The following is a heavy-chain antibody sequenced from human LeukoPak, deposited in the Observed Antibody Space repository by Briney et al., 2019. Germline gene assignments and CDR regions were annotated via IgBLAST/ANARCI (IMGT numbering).Heavy chain of an antibody. J-gene: IGHJ4*02. Sequence: SETLSLTCAVSGDSIRSTNWWSWVRQSPEKGLEWIGEIYHGGSTNYNPSLKSQVTISVDKSKNHFSLKLISVTAADTAVYYCARRVWGLSGFDYWGQGTLVTVSS. CDR1: GDSIRSTNW. D-gene: IGHD3-9*01. CDR3: ARRVWGLSGFDY. V-gene: IGHV4-4*02. CDR2: IYHGGST.